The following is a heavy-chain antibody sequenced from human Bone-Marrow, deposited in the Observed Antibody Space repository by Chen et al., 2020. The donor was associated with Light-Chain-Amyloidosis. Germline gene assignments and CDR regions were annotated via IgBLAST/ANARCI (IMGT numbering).Heavy chain of an antibody. CDR1: GGTFSSYA. CDR2: IIPILGIA. V-gene: IGHV1-69*04. Sequence: QVQLVQSGAEVKKPGSSVKVSCKASGGTFSSYAISWVRQAPGQGLEWMGRIIPILGIANYAQKFQGRVTITADKSTSTAYMELSSLRSEDTAVYYCARDGGARSRPYYFDYWGQGTLVTVSS. D-gene: IGHD6-13*01. J-gene: IGHJ4*02. CDR3: ARDGGARSRPYYFDY.